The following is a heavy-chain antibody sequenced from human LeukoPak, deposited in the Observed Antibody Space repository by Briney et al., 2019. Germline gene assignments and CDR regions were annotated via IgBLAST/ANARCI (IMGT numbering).Heavy chain of an antibody. CDR2: MNPNSGNT. CDR1: GYTFTSYD. Sequence: ASVKVSCKASGYTFTSYDINWVRQATGQGLEWMGWMNPNSGNTGYAQKFQGRVTMTRNTSISTAYMELSSLRSEDTAVYYCARAPTVSVGYCSSSSCQADSWGQGTLVTVSS. V-gene: IGHV1-8*02. D-gene: IGHD2-2*01. CDR3: ARAPTVSVGYCSSSSCQADS. J-gene: IGHJ5*01.